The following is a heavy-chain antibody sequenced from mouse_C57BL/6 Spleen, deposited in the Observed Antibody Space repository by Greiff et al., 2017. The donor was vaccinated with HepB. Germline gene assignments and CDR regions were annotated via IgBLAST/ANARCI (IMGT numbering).Heavy chain of an antibody. D-gene: IGHD2-1*01. V-gene: IGHV5-16*01. J-gene: IGHJ1*03. CDR1: GFTFSDYY. CDR2: INYDGSST. CDR3: ARDYGNYEGYFDV. Sequence: DVKLVESEGGLVQPGSSIKLSCTASGFTFSDYYMAWVRQVPEKGLEWVANINYDGSSTYYLDSLKSRFIISRDNAKNILYLQMSSLKSEDTATYYCARDYGNYEGYFDVWGTGTTVTVSS.